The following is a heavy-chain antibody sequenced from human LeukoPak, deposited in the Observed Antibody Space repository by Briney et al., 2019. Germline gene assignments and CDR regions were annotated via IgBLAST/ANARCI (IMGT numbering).Heavy chain of an antibody. V-gene: IGHV1-2*02. J-gene: IGHJ4*02. CDR1: GYIFTGHY. CDR2: INPKNGDT. CDR3: ARDPSNSSGWRAFFDY. D-gene: IGHD6-19*01. Sequence: ASVKVSCKASGYIFTGHYMHWARQAPGQGLEWMGWINPKNGDTNSAQNFQGRVTMTRDTSITTVSMELSRLRRDDTAVYYCARDPSNSSGWRAFFDYWGQGTLVTVSS.